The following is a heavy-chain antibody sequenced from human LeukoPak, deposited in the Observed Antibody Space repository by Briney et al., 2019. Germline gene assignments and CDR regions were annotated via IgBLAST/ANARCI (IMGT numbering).Heavy chain of an antibody. V-gene: IGHV1-24*01. Sequence: ASVKVSCKVPGYTLTELSMHWVRQAPGKGLEWMGGFDPEDGETIYAQKFQGRVTMTEDTSTDTAYMELSSLRSEDTAVYYCATDQRDAIGWFDPWGQGTLVTVSS. CDR1: GYTLTELS. CDR2: FDPEDGET. CDR3: ATDQRDAIGWFDP. D-gene: IGHD3-22*01. J-gene: IGHJ5*02.